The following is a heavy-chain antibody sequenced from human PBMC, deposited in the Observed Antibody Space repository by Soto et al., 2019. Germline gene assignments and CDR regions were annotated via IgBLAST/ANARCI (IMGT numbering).Heavy chain of an antibody. Sequence: GGSLRLSCAASEFSFSTYSMNWVRQAPGKGLEWVSYISSSGNTIYCADSVKGRFTISRDNAKNSLYLQMNSLRDEDTAVYYCAKSSASNYYDSGSYYINGFDYWGQGTLVTVSS. D-gene: IGHD3-10*01. CDR2: ISSSGNTI. CDR1: EFSFSTYS. J-gene: IGHJ4*02. V-gene: IGHV3-48*02. CDR3: AKSSASNYYDSGSYYINGFDY.